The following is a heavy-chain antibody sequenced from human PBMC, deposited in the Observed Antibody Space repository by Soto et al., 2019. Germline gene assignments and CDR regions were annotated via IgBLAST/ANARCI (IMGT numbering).Heavy chain of an antibody. CDR2: IYWDDDM. J-gene: IGHJ4*02. CDR1: GFSLSISGVG. D-gene: IGHD6-13*01. CDR3: AHGTAAAGPHTFDY. V-gene: IGHV2-5*02. Sequence: QITLKESGPTLVKPTQTLTLTCTFSGFSLSISGVGVGWIRQPPGKALEWLALIYWDDDMRFSQSLKSRLTITKDTSKNQVVHTMTNMDPVDTATYYCAHGTAAAGPHTFDYWGQGTLVTVSS.